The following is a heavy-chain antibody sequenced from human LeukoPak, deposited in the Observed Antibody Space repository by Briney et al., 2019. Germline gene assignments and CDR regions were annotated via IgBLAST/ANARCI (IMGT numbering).Heavy chain of an antibody. J-gene: IGHJ4*02. D-gene: IGHD3-10*01. V-gene: IGHV4-59*08. CDR1: GGSISSYY. Sequence: SETLSLTCTVSGGSISSYYWSWIRQPPGKGLEWIGYIYYSGSTNYNPSLKSRVTISVDTSKNQFSLKLSSVTAADTAVYYCARHLWFEEFHYYFDYWGQGTLVTVSS. CDR3: ARHLWFEEFHYYFDY. CDR2: IYYSGST.